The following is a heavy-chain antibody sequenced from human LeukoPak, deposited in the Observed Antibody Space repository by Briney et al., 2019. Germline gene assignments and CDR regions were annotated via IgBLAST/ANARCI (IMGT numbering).Heavy chain of an antibody. Sequence: KLSETLSLTCAVYGGSFSGYYWSWIRQPPGKGLEWIGEINLSGSTNYNPSLKSRVTISVDTSKNQFSLKLSSVTAADTAVYYCARGRGVLRYFDWSLDYWGQGTLVTVSS. J-gene: IGHJ4*02. CDR1: GGSFSGYY. CDR2: INLSGST. CDR3: ARGRGVLRYFDWSLDY. D-gene: IGHD3-9*01. V-gene: IGHV4-34*01.